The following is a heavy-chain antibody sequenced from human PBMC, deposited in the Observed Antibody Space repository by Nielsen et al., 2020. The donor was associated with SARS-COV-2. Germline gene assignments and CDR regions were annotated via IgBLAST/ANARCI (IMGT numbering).Heavy chain of an antibody. CDR2: ISSSSSYI. J-gene: IGHJ4*02. Sequence: GESLKISCAASGFTFSDYYMNWVRQAPGKGLEWVSSISSSSSYIYYADSVKGRFTISRDNAKNSLYLQMNSLRAEDTAVYYCARAGGYSYGPDYWGQGTLVTVSS. CDR1: GFTFSDYY. CDR3: ARAGGYSYGPDY. V-gene: IGHV3-21*01. D-gene: IGHD5-18*01.